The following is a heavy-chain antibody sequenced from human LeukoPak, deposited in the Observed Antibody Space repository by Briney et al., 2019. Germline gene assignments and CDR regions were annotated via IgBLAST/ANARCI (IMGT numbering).Heavy chain of an antibody. D-gene: IGHD3-22*01. V-gene: IGHV3-30*03. CDR2: ISYDGSNK. CDR3: TTDWAVGWWLLLREPIQDAFDI. J-gene: IGHJ3*02. Sequence: PGGSLRLSCAASGFTFSSYGMHWVRQAPGKGLEWVAVISYDGSNKYYADSVKGRFTISRDDSKNTLYLQMNSLKTEDTAVYYCTTDWAVGWWLLLREPIQDAFDIWGQGTMVTVSS. CDR1: GFTFSSYG.